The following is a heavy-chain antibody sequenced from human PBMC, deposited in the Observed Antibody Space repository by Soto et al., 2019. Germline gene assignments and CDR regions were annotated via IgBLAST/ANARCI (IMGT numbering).Heavy chain of an antibody. D-gene: IGHD3-16*01. CDR2: IYYSGST. Sequence: SETLSLTCTVSGGSISSGDYYWSWIRQPPGKGLEWIGYIYYSGSTYYNPSLKSRVTISVDTSKNQFSLKLSSVTAADTAVYYCARGPFFGLWESWGQGTLVTVSS. J-gene: IGHJ5*02. CDR1: GGSISSGDYY. V-gene: IGHV4-30-4*01. CDR3: ARGPFFGLWES.